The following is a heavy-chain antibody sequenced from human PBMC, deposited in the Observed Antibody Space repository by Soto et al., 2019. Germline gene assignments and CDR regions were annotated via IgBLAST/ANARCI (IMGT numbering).Heavy chain of an antibody. Sequence: SETLSLTCTVSGGSISSYYWSWIRQPPGKGLEWIGYIYYSGSTNYNPSLKSRVTISVDTSKNQFSLKLSSVTAADTAVYYCARDYFEYSSSSYYYYYMDVWGKGTTVTVSS. CDR2: IYYSGST. D-gene: IGHD6-6*01. V-gene: IGHV4-59*01. J-gene: IGHJ6*03. CDR3: ARDYFEYSSSSYYYYYMDV. CDR1: GGSISSYY.